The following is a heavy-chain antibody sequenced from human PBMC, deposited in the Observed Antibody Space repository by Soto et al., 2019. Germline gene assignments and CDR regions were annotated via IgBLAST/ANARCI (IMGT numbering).Heavy chain of an antibody. D-gene: IGHD3-3*01. CDR2: IIPICGTA. CDR1: GGTFSSYA. Sequence: GASVKVSCKASGGTFSSYAISWVRQAPGQGLEWMGGIIPICGTANYAQKFQGRVTITADKSTSTAYMELSSLKASDTAMYYCARLGYDVWSTSSQNWFDLWGQGTLVTVSS. CDR3: ARLGYDVWSTSSQNWFDL. J-gene: IGHJ5*02. V-gene: IGHV1-69*06.